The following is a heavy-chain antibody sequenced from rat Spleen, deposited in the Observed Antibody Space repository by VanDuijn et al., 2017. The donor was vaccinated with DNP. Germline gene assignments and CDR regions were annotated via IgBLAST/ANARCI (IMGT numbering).Heavy chain of an antibody. CDR1: GFNFNDYW. V-gene: IGHV4-2*01. Sequence: EVRLVESGGGLVQPGRSLKLSCAASGFNFNDYWMGWVRQAPGRGLEWIGEINMDGSRINHIPSLKDRITISSDNGQNTLYLQMRKVGSEDSAIYYCVRTWYFDYWGPGTMVTVSS. CDR2: INMDGSRI. J-gene: IGHJ1*01. CDR3: VRTWYFDY.